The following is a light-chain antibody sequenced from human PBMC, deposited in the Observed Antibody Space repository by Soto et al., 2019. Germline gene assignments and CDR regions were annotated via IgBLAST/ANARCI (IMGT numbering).Light chain of an antibody. CDR1: QTINTEF. V-gene: IGKV3-20*01. CDR3: QRYGSSPLYA. CDR2: GTS. J-gene: IGKJ2*01. Sequence: EIVLTQSPGTMSLSTGESATFSCRTSQTINTEFLAWYQQRPGLAPRLLIHGTSNRATGIADRFSDSGSGTDFTLTISALEPEDFAVYYCQRYGSSPLYAFGQGTKLEI.